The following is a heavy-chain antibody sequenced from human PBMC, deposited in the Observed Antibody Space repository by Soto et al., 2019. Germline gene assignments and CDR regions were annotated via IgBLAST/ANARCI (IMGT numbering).Heavy chain of an antibody. Sequence: QVQLVESGGGVVQPGRSLRLSCAASGFTFSSYGMHWVRQAPGKGLEWVAVISYDGSNKYYADSVKGRFTISRDNSKNTLYLQMNSLRAEDTAVYYCAKDLDYYDSSGYSPGDYWGQGTLVTVSS. CDR2: ISYDGSNK. V-gene: IGHV3-30*18. D-gene: IGHD3-22*01. J-gene: IGHJ4*02. CDR1: GFTFSSYG. CDR3: AKDLDYYDSSGYSPGDY.